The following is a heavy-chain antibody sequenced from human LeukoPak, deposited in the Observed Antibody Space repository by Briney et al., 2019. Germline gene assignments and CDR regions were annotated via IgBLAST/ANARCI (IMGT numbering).Heavy chain of an antibody. CDR2: IYPGDSDT. D-gene: IGHD3-10*01. Sequence: GESLKISCKGSGYSFTSYWIGWVRQMPGKGLEWMGIIYPGDSDTRYSPSFQGQVTISADKSISTAYLQWNSLKASDTAMYYCARFTMVRGVIIIRDYWGQGTLVTVSS. CDR1: GYSFTSYW. J-gene: IGHJ4*02. CDR3: ARFTMVRGVIIIRDY. V-gene: IGHV5-51*01.